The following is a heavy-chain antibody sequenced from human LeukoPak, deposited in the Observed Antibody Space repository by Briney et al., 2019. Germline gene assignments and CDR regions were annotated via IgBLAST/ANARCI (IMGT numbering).Heavy chain of an antibody. CDR2: ISGSGGST. CDR1: GFTFSSYA. J-gene: IGHJ6*03. Sequence: GGSLRLSCAASGFTFSSYAMSWVRQAPGKGLEWVSAISGSGGSTYYADSVKGRFTISRDNAKNSLYLQMNSLRAEDTAVYYCARELSDTAIDYYYYYMDVWGKGTTVTVSS. V-gene: IGHV3-23*01. D-gene: IGHD5-18*01. CDR3: ARELSDTAIDYYYYYMDV.